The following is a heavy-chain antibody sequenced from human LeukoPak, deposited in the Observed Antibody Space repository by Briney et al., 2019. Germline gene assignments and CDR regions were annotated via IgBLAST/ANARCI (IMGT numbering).Heavy chain of an antibody. CDR2: IYYSGST. CDR1: GGSISSYY. CDR3: ARGGSSSWYHYFDY. J-gene: IGHJ4*02. D-gene: IGHD6-13*01. Sequence: SETLSLTCTVSGGSISSYYWSWIRQPPGKGLEWIGNIYYSGSTNYNPSLKSRVTISVDTSKNQFSLKLSSVTAADTAVYYCARGGSSSWYHYFDYWGQGTLVTVSS. V-gene: IGHV4-59*12.